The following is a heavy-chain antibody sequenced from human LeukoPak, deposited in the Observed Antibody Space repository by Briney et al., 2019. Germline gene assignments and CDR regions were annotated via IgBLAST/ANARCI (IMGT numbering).Heavy chain of an antibody. CDR2: IYYSGST. Sequence: PSETLSLTCTVSGGSISSYYWSWIRQPPGKGLEWIGYIYYSGSTNYNPSLKSRVTISVDTSKNQFSLKLSSVTAADTAVYYCARGGYYYDSSGYFTDDAFDIWGQGTMVTVSS. J-gene: IGHJ3*02. CDR3: ARGGYYYDSSGYFTDDAFDI. V-gene: IGHV4-59*01. CDR1: GGSISSYY. D-gene: IGHD3-22*01.